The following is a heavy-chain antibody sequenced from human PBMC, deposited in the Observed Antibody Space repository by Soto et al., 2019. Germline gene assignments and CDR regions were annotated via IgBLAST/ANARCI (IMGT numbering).Heavy chain of an antibody. CDR2: IYYSGST. CDR1: GGSISSGGYY. J-gene: IGHJ6*02. D-gene: IGHD4-4*01. CDR3: ARVSNRVYYGMDV. V-gene: IGHV4-31*03. Sequence: SETLSLTCTVSGGSISSGGYYWSWIRQHPGKGLEWIGYIYYSGSTYYNPSLKSRVTISVDTSKNQFSLKLSSVTAADTAVYYCARVSNRVYYGMDVWGQGTTVTVSS.